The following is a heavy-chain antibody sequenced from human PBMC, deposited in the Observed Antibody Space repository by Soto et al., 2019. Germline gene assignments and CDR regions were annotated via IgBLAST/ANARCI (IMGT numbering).Heavy chain of an antibody. J-gene: IGHJ4*02. CDR1: GFPFTNYW. CDR3: ARDMGVFWSGYPEGGFDY. V-gene: IGHV3-7*01. D-gene: IGHD3-3*01. CDR2: IKQDGSEK. Sequence: GGSLRRSCAASGFPFTNYWMSWVRKAPGKGLEWLANIKQDGSEKYYADSAKGRFIICRDNAKTSLYLQMNSLRAEDTAVYYCARDMGVFWSGYPEGGFDYWGQGTPVTVSS.